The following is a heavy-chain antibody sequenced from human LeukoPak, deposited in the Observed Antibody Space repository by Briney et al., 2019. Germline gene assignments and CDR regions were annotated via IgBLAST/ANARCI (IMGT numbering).Heavy chain of an antibody. Sequence: SGTLSLTCTVSVGSISYYYRSWIRQPPGKGLEWIGYIKYTGDNHENPSLRGRVAMSVDTSNNQLSLKLNSVTAADTAVYYCAGGLQCLSFDCWGQGTPVTVSA. CDR2: IKYTGDN. V-gene: IGHV4-59*01. CDR1: VGSISYYY. J-gene: IGHJ4*02. CDR3: AGGLQCLSFDC. D-gene: IGHD6-19*01.